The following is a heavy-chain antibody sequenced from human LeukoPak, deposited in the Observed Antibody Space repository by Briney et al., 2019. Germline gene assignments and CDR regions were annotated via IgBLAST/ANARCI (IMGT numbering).Heavy chain of an antibody. CDR2: ISNDGSDK. D-gene: IGHD3-22*01. CDR1: GFTLINNA. J-gene: IGHJ4*02. Sequence: GGSRRPSFQAPGFTLINNAMHGAGQAPAKGLESVAVISNDGSDKYYADSVKGRFIISRDNSENTLYLQMNSLRAEDTAVYYCARGTYYYDTSGYYSGGLGYWGQGTLVTVSS. CDR3: ARGTYYYDTSGYYSGGLGY. V-gene: IGHV3-30*04.